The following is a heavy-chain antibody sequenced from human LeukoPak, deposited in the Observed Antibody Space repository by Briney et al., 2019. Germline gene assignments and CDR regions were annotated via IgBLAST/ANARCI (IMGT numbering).Heavy chain of an antibody. D-gene: IGHD6-19*01. J-gene: IGHJ5*02. V-gene: IGHV4-4*07. CDR1: GGSISSYY. Sequence: SETLSLTCTVSGGSISSYYWSWIRQPAGKGLEWIGRIYTSGSTNYNPSLKSRVTMSVDTSKNQFSLKLSSVTAADTAVYYCAKTMITSGWVNWLDPRGQGSLGTGS. CDR2: IYTSGST. CDR3: AKTMITSGWVNWLDP.